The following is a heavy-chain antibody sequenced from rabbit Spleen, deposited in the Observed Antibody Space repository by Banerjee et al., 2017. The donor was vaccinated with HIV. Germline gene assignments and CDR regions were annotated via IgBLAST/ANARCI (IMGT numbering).Heavy chain of an antibody. Sequence: QSLEESGGDLVKPGASLTLTCTASGVSFSSSSYMCWVRQAPGKGLEWIACIDSGSSGFTYFATWAKGRFTCSKTSSTTVTLQMTRLTAADTATYFCARDRLYGYFFDLWGPGTLVTVS. CDR2: IDSGSSGFT. D-gene: IGHD3-1*01. V-gene: IGHV1S40*01. CDR1: GVSFSSSSY. CDR3: ARDRLYGYFFDL. J-gene: IGHJ4*01.